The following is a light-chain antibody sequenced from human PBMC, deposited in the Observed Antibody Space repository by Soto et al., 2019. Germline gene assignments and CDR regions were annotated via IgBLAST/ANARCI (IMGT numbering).Light chain of an antibody. CDR1: QSLSRTY. CDR3: QQYDSSPHT. Sequence: EIVLTQSPGTLSLSPGERATLSCRASQSLSRTYLAWYQQKPGQAPRLLIYGASSRATGIPDRFSGSGSGTDFTLTISRLEPEDFAVYYCQQYDSSPHTFGQGTKLEIK. V-gene: IGKV3-20*01. J-gene: IGKJ2*01. CDR2: GAS.